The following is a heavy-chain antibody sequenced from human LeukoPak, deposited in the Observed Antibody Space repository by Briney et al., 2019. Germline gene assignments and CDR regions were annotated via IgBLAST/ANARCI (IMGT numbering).Heavy chain of an antibody. CDR3: ARDSFYYDSGGSDS. D-gene: IGHD3-22*01. V-gene: IGHV3-30-3*01. J-gene: IGHJ4*02. Sequence: GRSLRLSCAASGFSFSNSAMHWVRQAPGKGLEWVAVISFDGTNKYYADSVKGRFTISRDNSKNTLYVQMNSLRGDDTGVYFCARDSFYYDSGGSDSWGQGTLVTVSS. CDR1: GFSFSNSA. CDR2: ISFDGTNK.